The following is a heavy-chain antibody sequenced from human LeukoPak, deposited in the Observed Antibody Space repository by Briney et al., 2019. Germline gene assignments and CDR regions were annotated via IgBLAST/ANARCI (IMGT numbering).Heavy chain of an antibody. CDR2: VYSSGNT. D-gene: IGHD3-10*01. J-gene: IGHJ4*02. Sequence: SETLSLTCTVSDGSISIYYWSWIRQPPGKGLEWIGYVYSSGNTNYSPSLKGRAIISADTSRNQFSLKLTSVTAADTAVYYCVRDRELTYWGQGILVTVSS. V-gene: IGHV4-4*08. CDR1: DGSISIYY. CDR3: VRDRELTY.